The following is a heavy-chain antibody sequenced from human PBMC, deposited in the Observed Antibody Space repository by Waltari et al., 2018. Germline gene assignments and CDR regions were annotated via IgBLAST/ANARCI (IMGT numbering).Heavy chain of an antibody. V-gene: IGHV1-69*02. CDR3: ARRVSTKGAFEV. CDR1: GGPFSSVG. J-gene: IGHJ3*01. CDR2: IIPMPGIT. Sequence: QVQLVQSGAEVKQPGSSVKVSCKSSGGPFSSVGLYWLRQAPGQGLEWMGKIIPMPGITDYEQKFQGRLRITADRSTTTGYMELRSLGSEDTAIYYCARRVSTKGAFEVWGRGTLVTVSP. D-gene: IGHD5-12*01.